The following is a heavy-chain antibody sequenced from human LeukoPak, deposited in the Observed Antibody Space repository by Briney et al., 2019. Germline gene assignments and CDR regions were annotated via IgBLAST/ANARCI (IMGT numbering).Heavy chain of an antibody. J-gene: IGHJ4*02. CDR1: GFTFSSYS. D-gene: IGHD6-19*01. V-gene: IGHV3-53*01. CDR3: ASPVAGPFDY. CDR2: IYSGGST. Sequence: GGSLRLSCAASGFTFSSYSMNWVRQAPGKGLEWVSVIYSGGSTYYADSVKGRFTISRDNSKNTLYLQMNSLRAEDTAVYYCASPVAGPFDYWGQGTLVTVSS.